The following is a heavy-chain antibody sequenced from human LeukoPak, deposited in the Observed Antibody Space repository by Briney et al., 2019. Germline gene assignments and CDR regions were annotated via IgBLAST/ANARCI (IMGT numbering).Heavy chain of an antibody. D-gene: IGHD3-16*01. CDR3: ASHSYGYNH. Sequence: HAGGSLRLSCAASGSIITSYWMSWVRQTPGKGLEWVANIKQDGSEKNYVDSVKGRFTIFRDNARNSLYLQMNSLRAEDTAVYYCASHSYGYNHWGQGTLVIVSS. V-gene: IGHV3-7*01. J-gene: IGHJ5*02. CDR1: GSIITSYW. CDR2: IKQDGSEK.